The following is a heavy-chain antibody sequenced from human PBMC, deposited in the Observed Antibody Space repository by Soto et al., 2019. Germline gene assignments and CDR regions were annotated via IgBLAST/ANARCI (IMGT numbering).Heavy chain of an antibody. Sequence: EVQLVQSGAEVKKPGESLRISCKGSGYSFTSYWISWVRQMPGKGLEWMGRIDPSDSYTNYSPSFQGHVTISADKSISTAYLQWSSLKASDTAMYYCARHGSGSYPREIDGMDVWGQGTTVTVSS. J-gene: IGHJ6*02. V-gene: IGHV5-10-1*03. CDR1: GYSFTSYW. D-gene: IGHD1-26*01. CDR2: IDPSDSYT. CDR3: ARHGSGSYPREIDGMDV.